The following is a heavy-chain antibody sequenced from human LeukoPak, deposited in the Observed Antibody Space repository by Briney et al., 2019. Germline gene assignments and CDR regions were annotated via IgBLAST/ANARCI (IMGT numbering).Heavy chain of an antibody. D-gene: IGHD3-10*01. CDR2: IYYSGST. J-gene: IGHJ4*02. CDR1: GGSISSYY. Sequence: KPSETLSLTCTVSGGSISSYYWSWIRQPPGKGLEWIGYIYYSGSTNYNPSLKSRVTISVDTSKNQFSLKLSSVTAADTAVYYCARAGGLGELKFDYWGQGTLVTVSS. CDR3: ARAGGLGELKFDY. V-gene: IGHV4-59*13.